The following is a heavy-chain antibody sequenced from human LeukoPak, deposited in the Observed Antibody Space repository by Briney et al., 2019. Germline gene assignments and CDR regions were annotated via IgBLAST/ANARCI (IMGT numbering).Heavy chain of an antibody. V-gene: IGHV4-59*12. CDR3: ARGLDSYYDFWSGQTDAFDI. D-gene: IGHD3-3*01. CDR2: IYYSGST. J-gene: IGHJ3*02. CDR1: GGSISSYY. Sequence: SETLSLTCTVSGGSISSYYWSWIRQPPGKGLEWIGYIYYSGSTNYNPSLKSRVTISVDTSKNQFSLKLSSVTAADTAVYYCARGLDSYYDFWSGQTDAFDIWGQGTMVTVSS.